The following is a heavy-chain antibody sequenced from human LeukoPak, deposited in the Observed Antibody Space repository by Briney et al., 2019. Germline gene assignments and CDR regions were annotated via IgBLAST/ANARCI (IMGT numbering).Heavy chain of an antibody. CDR3: ATTYPMGSRGWFDP. J-gene: IGHJ5*02. CDR1: GGSFSGYY. Sequence: SETLSLTCAVYGGSFSGYYWSWIRQPPGKGLEWIGEINHSGSTNYNPSLKSRVTISVDTPKNQFSLKLSSVTAADTAVYYCATTYPMGSRGWFDPWGQGTLVTVSS. D-gene: IGHD3-10*01. CDR2: INHSGST. V-gene: IGHV4-34*01.